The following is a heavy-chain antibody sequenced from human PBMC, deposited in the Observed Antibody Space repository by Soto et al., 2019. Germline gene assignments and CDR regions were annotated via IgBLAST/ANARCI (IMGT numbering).Heavy chain of an antibody. D-gene: IGHD3-3*01. CDR1: GGSISSGDYY. CDR2: IYYSGST. Sequence: QVQLQESGPGLVKPSQTLSLTCTVSGGSISSGDYYWSWIRQPPGKGLEWIGYIYYSGSTYYNPSLMSRVTISVDTSKNQFSLKLSSVTAADTAVYYCARAAYDFWSGYLLYGMDVWGQGTTVTVSS. V-gene: IGHV4-30-4*01. J-gene: IGHJ6*02. CDR3: ARAAYDFWSGYLLYGMDV.